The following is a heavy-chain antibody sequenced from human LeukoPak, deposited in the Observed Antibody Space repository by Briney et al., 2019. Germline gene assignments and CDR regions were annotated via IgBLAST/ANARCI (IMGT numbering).Heavy chain of an antibody. CDR2: IDPSGGST. V-gene: IGHV1-46*01. CDR3: ARAAITSDGYNSALDY. Sequence: ASVKVSCKASGYTFTSYYIHWVRQAPGQGLEWVGIIDPSGGSTSYAQKFQGRVTVTRDTSTSTVYMELSSLRSEDSAVYYCARAAITSDGYNSALDYWGQGTLVTVSS. CDR1: GYTFTSYY. D-gene: IGHD5-24*01. J-gene: IGHJ4*02.